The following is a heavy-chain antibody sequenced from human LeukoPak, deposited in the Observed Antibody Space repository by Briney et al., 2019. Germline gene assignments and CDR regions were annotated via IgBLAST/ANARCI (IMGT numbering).Heavy chain of an antibody. J-gene: IGHJ1*01. D-gene: IGHD3-3*01. CDR1: GFTFSNAW. V-gene: IGHV3-15*01. Sequence: GGSLRLSCAASGFTFSNAWMSWVRQAPGKGLEWVGRIKSKTDGGTTDYAAPVKGRFTISRDDSKNTLYLQMNSLKTEDTAVYYCTFTYYDFWSGYPGYFQHWGQGTLVTVSS. CDR2: IKSKTDGGTT. CDR3: TFTYYDFWSGYPGYFQH.